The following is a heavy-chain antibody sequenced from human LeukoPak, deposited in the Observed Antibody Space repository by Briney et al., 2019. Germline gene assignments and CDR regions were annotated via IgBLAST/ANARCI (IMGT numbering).Heavy chain of an antibody. V-gene: IGHV1-69*04. D-gene: IGHD4-17*01. CDR3: ARDSLEYGDQNPNYYYYGMDV. CDR2: IIPIFGIA. J-gene: IGHJ6*02. CDR1: GGTFSSYA. Sequence: SVKVSCKASGGTFSSYAISWVRQAPGQGLEWMGRIIPIFGIANYAQKFQGRVTITADKSTSTAYMELSSLRSEDAAVYYCARDSLEYGDQNPNYYYYGMDVWGQGTTVTVSS.